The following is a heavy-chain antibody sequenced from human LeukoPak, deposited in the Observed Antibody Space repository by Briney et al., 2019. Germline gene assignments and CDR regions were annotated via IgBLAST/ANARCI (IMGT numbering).Heavy chain of an antibody. J-gene: IGHJ2*01. CDR3: AKEADIVSFDL. D-gene: IGHD2-15*01. CDR1: GYTFTGNH. CDR2: IDPNSGGT. Sequence: ASVKVSCKASGYTFTGNHVHWVRQAPGQGLEWMGWIDPNSGGTKNAQKFQDRVTMTSDTSISTAYMELSGLRSDDTAVYFCAKEADIVSFDLWGRGTLVTVSS. V-gene: IGHV1-2*02.